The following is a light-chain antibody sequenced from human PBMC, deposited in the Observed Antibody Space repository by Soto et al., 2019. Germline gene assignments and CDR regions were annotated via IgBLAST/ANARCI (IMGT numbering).Light chain of an antibody. CDR1: SSNIGSNT. CDR2: SND. V-gene: IGLV1-44*01. J-gene: IGLJ1*01. CDR3: AAWDDSLIGYV. Sequence: QSVLTQPPSASGTPGQRVTISCSGSSSNIGSNTVNWYQQLPGTAPKLLIYSNDQRPSGVPDRFAGSKSGTSASLAISGLQSEDEAYYYCAAWDDSLIGYVFGTGTKLTVL.